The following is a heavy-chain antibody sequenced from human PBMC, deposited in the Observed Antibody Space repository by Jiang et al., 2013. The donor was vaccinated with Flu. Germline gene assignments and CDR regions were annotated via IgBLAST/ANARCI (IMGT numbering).Heavy chain of an antibody. CDR3: ARLPNYYGSGSYADEFDY. CDR2: IYYSGST. V-gene: IGHV4-39*01. Sequence: LSLTCTVSGGSISSSRLLLGLDPPAPRKGLEWIGSIYYSGSTYYNPSLKSRVTISVDTSKNRFSLKLSSVTAADTAVYYCARLPNYYGSGSYADEFDYWGQGTLVTVSS. CDR1: GGSISSSRLL. D-gene: IGHD3-10*01. J-gene: IGHJ4*02.